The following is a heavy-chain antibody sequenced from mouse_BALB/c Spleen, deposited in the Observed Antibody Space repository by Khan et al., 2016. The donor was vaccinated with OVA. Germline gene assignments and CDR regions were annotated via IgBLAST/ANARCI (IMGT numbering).Heavy chain of an antibody. V-gene: IGHV1-76*01. Sequence: QVQLKQSGAELVRPGASVKLSCKTSGYIFTSYWIHWVKQRSGQGLEWIARIYPGTGSIYYNEKFKGKATLTADKSSSTAFMQLSSLKSEDSAVYCWARGGDSDEAWFAYWGQGTLVTVAA. CDR3: ARGGDSDEAWFAY. CDR2: IYPGTGSI. J-gene: IGHJ3*01. CDR1: GYIFTSYW.